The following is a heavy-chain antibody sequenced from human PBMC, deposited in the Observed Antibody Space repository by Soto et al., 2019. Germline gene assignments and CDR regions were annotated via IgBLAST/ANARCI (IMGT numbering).Heavy chain of an antibody. CDR3: ARDEVPAANWLDR. D-gene: IGHD2-2*01. V-gene: IGHV1-18*01. Sequence: ASVKVSCKASGYIFINYGITWVRQAPGQGLEWMGWISGYNGNTKYADKLQGRVTMTTDTSTTTAYMELRSLRSDDTAVYYCARDEVPAANWLDRWGQGTLGTVSS. CDR2: ISGYNGNT. J-gene: IGHJ5*02. CDR1: GYIFINYG.